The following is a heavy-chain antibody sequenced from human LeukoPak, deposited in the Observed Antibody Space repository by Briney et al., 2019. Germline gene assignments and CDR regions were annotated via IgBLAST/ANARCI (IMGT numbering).Heavy chain of an antibody. CDR1: GYTFTNYG. Sequence: ASVKVSCKASGYTFTNYGISWVGQAPGQGLEWMGWISAYNGNTNFAQKLQGRVTLTTDTSTSTAYMELRSLRSDDTAVYYCARGFIAPAGPLSAVDYWGQGTLVTVSS. CDR2: ISAYNGNT. V-gene: IGHV1-18*04. CDR3: ARGFIAPAGPLSAVDY. J-gene: IGHJ4*02. D-gene: IGHD6-13*01.